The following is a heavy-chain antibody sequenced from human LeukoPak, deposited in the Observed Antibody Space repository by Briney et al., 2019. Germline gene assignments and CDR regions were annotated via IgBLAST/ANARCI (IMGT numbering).Heavy chain of an antibody. V-gene: IGHV3-30*02. CDR1: AFTFSSYG. CDR3: AEHGDYSLY. Sequence: GGSLRLSCAASAFTFSSYGLHWVRQAPGKGLQWVAFIRYNEGDTFYGDSVKGRFTISRDNSRSTVYLQMNSLRAEDTAVYYCAEHGDYSLYWGRGTLVTVFS. CDR2: IRYNEGDT. J-gene: IGHJ4*02. D-gene: IGHD4-17*01.